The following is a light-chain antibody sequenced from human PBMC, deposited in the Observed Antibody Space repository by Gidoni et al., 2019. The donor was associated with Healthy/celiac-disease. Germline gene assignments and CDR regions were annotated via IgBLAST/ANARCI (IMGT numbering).Light chain of an antibody. CDR2: GAS. CDR3: QQYGSSRLT. Sequence: EIVLTQSPGTLSLSPGERATLSCRASQSVSSSYFAWYQQKPGQAPRLLIYGASSRATGIPDRFSGSGSGPDFTLTISRLEPDDFSVYYCQQYGSSRLTFGGGTKVEIK. J-gene: IGKJ4*01. V-gene: IGKV3-20*01. CDR1: QSVSSSY.